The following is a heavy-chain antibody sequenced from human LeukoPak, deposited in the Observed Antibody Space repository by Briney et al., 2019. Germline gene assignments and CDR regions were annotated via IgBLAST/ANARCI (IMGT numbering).Heavy chain of an antibody. CDR3: AKSSGNNPLDY. CDR1: GYSFTSYW. J-gene: IGHJ4*02. Sequence: GESLVISCKDSGYSFTSYWISWVRQMPGKGLEWMGRIDPSDSYTNYSPSFQGHVTISTDKSINTAYVQWSSLKASDTAMYYCAKSSGNNPLDYWGQGFLVTVSS. V-gene: IGHV5-10-1*01. D-gene: IGHD1-14*01. CDR2: IDPSDSYT.